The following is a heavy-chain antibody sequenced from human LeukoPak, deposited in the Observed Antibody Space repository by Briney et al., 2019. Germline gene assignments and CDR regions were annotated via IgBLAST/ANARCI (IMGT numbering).Heavy chain of an antibody. Sequence: GGSLRLSCAASGFTFSSYGMHWVRQAPGKGLEWVAVIWYDGSNKYYADSVKGRFTISRDNSKNTLYLQMNSLRAEDTAVYYCAREQGATPRLDYWGQGTLVTVSS. V-gene: IGHV3-33*01. CDR2: IWYDGSNK. CDR1: GFTFSSYG. D-gene: IGHD1-26*01. CDR3: AREQGATPRLDY. J-gene: IGHJ4*02.